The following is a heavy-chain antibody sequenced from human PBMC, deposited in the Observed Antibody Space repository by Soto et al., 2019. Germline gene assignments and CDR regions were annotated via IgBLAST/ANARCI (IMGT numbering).Heavy chain of an antibody. V-gene: IGHV1-69*02. CDR3: ARVYGGSYS. CDR1: GGTFSSYT. CDR2: IIPILGIA. D-gene: IGHD1-26*01. J-gene: IGHJ4*02. Sequence: GASGKVSCKASGGTFSSYTISWVRQAPGQGLEWMGRIIPILGIANYAQKFQGRVTITADKSTSTAYMELSSLRSEDTAVYHCARVYGGSYSWGQGTLVTVSS.